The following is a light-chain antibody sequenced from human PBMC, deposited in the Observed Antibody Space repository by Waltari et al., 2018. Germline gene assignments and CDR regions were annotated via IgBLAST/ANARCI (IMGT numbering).Light chain of an antibody. J-gene: IGKJ4*01. CDR3: QQLKSYPIT. V-gene: IGKV3-15*01. CDR1: QRIKNH. Sequence: ETVMTQSPATLSVYPGERATLPCTASQRIKNHLAWYQQKGGQAPRLLLFDASTRATGISARFSGSGYGTEFTLTISSLQSEDFAVYYCQQLKSYPITFGGGTKVEIK. CDR2: DAS.